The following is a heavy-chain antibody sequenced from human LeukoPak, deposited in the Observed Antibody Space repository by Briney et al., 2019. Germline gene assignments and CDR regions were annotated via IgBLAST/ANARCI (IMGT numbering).Heavy chain of an antibody. V-gene: IGHV4-59*01. CDR3: ARTQLAYCGGDCYSNYFDY. CDR1: GGSISSYY. J-gene: IGHJ4*02. CDR2: IYYSGST. Sequence: SETLSLTCTVSGGSISSYYWSWLRQPPGKGLERIGYIYYSGSTNYNPSLKSRVTISVDTSKNQFSLKLSSVTAADTAVYYCARTQLAYCGGDCYSNYFDYWGQGTLVTVSS. D-gene: IGHD2-21*02.